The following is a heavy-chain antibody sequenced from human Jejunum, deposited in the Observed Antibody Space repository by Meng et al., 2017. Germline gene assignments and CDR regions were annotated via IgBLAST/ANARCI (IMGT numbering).Heavy chain of an antibody. CDR2: ITGDGGGS. D-gene: IGHD6-13*01. CDR3: ARVPAAAAGRGIDF. V-gene: IGHV3-74*01. CDR1: GFSFSDYW. J-gene: IGHJ4*02. Sequence: EVQLVESGGGLVQPGGSLRLSCAASGFSFSDYWMHWVRQAPGKGLVWVSRITGDGGGSDYADYVKGRFTISRDNAKNTLYLQMNSLTAEDTALYYCARVPAAAAGRGIDFWGQGTLVTVSS.